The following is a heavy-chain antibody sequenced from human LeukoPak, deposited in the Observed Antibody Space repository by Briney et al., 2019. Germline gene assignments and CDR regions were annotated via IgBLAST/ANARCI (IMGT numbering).Heavy chain of an antibody. J-gene: IGHJ4*02. D-gene: IGHD3-22*01. CDR2: ISATGDKT. CDR1: GFTFSSYA. CDR3: AKDLADYYDSGGYYGFDY. Sequence: KAGGSLRLSCAASGFTFSSYAMSWVRQAPGKGLEWVSAISATGDKTHYADSVKGRLTISRDNSKKTLYLQMNSLRAEDTAVYYCAKDLADYYDSGGYYGFDYWGQGTLVTVSS. V-gene: IGHV3-23*01.